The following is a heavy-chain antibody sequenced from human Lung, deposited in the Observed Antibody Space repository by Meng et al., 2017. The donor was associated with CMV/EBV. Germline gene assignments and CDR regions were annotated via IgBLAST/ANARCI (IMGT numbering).Heavy chain of an antibody. Sequence: FRFSDYYLSWIRQAPGKGLEWISHISNSGNTISYGDSVKGRFTISRDNAKNSLFLHMISLRVEDTAVYYCATTIIDNWNDEDRFDSWGQGTLVTVSS. J-gene: IGHJ4*02. CDR2: ISNSGNTI. CDR3: ATTIIDNWNDEDRFDS. D-gene: IGHD1-20*01. V-gene: IGHV3-11*01. CDR1: FRFSDYY.